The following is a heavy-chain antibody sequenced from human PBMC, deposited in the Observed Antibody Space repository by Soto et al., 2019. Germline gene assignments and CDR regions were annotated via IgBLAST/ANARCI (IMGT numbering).Heavy chain of an antibody. CDR3: ARDTIAARQHWYFDL. J-gene: IGHJ2*01. Sequence: QVQLQESGPGLVKPSETLSLTCTVSGGSISSYYWSWIRQPAGKGLEWIGCIYTSGSTNYNPSLKSRVTMSVDTSKNQFSLKQSSVTAADTAVYYCARDTIAARQHWYFDLWGRGTLVTVSS. V-gene: IGHV4-4*07. CDR1: GGSISSYY. D-gene: IGHD6-6*01. CDR2: IYTSGST.